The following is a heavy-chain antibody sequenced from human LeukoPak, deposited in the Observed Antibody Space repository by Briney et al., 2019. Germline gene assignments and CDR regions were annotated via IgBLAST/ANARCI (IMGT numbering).Heavy chain of an antibody. Sequence: ASVKVSCKASGYTFTSYGISWVRQAPGQGLEWMGWISAYNGNTNYAQKLQGRVTMTTDTSTSTAYMELGSLRSDDTAVYYCARDCPGTSCLYYYYGMDVWGQGTTVTVSS. CDR3: ARDCPGTSCLYYYYGMDV. V-gene: IGHV1-18*01. CDR2: ISAYNGNT. D-gene: IGHD2-2*01. CDR1: GYTFTSYG. J-gene: IGHJ6*02.